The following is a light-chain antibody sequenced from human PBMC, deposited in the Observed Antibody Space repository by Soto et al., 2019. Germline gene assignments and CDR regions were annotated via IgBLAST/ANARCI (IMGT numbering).Light chain of an antibody. CDR1: HSVSSNF. J-gene: IGKJ5*01. V-gene: IGKV3-20*01. CDR3: QQSYSTPIT. Sequence: IVGTQAPGTLSLSPGERFTLSCRASHSVSSNFLAWYQQKPGQAPRLLIYGASSRATGIPDRFSGSGSGTDFTLTINSLQPEDFATYYCQQSYSTPITFGQGTRLEIK. CDR2: GAS.